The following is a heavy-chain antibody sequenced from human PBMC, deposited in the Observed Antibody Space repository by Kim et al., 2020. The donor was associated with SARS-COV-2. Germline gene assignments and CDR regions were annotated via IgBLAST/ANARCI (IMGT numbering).Heavy chain of an antibody. CDR2: IIPIFGTA. Sequence: SVKVSCKASGGTFSSYAISWVRQAPGQGLEWMGGIIPIFGTANYAQKFQGRVTITADESTSTAYMELSSLRSEDTAVYYCARDDRDYDSSGYAWFDPWGQGTLVTVSS. J-gene: IGHJ5*02. CDR3: ARDDRDYDSSGYAWFDP. V-gene: IGHV1-69*13. CDR1: GGTFSSYA. D-gene: IGHD3-22*01.